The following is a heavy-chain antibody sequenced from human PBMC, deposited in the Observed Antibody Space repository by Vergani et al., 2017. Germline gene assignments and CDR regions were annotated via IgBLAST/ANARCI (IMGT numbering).Heavy chain of an antibody. CDR3: ARDGVEYDKDALDV. D-gene: IGHD2-21*01. Sequence: QVQLQESGPGLVKPSQTLSLTCTVSGGSFSTGGQSWTWLRQSAGKGLGWIGRIYTSGATNYNPSLRSRAIMSVDTSKNLISLKLNSVTAADTAVYYCARDGVEYDKDALDVWDQGTKVTVTS. CDR2: IYTSGAT. CDR1: GGSFSTGGQS. J-gene: IGHJ3*01. V-gene: IGHV4-61*02.